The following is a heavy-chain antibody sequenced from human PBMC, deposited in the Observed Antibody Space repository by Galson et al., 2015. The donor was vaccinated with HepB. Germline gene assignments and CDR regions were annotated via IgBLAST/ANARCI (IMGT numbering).Heavy chain of an antibody. CDR2: IWYDGSNK. D-gene: IGHD2-8*02. V-gene: IGHV3-33*01. CDR1: GFTFSSYG. Sequence: LRLSCAASGFTFSSYGMHWVRQAPGKGLEWVAVIWYDGSNKYYADSVKGRFTISRDNSKNTLYLQMNSLRAEDTAVYYCAREALSGHYYYYMDVWGKGTTVTVSS. J-gene: IGHJ6*03. CDR3: AREALSGHYYYYMDV.